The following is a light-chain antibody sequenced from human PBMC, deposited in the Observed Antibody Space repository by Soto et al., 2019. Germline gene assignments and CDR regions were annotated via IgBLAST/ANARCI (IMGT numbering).Light chain of an antibody. CDR3: QQYKSYPWT. J-gene: IGKJ1*01. Sequence: DIQMTQSPSTLSASVGDGVTITCRASQTISGWLAWYRQRPGKAPKLLISDASSLRSGVPSRFSGSGSGTEFTLTISSLQPDDFGSYYCQQYKSYPWTFGHGTTVEVK. CDR1: QTISGW. V-gene: IGKV1-5*01. CDR2: DAS.